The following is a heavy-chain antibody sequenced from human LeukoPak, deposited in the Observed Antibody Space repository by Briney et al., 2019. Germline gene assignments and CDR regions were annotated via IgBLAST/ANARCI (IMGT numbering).Heavy chain of an antibody. Sequence: AASVKVSCKASGYTFTSYDINWVRQATGQGLEWMGWLNPTSGNTVYAQKFQGRVTMTRNTAINTAYMELSSLRSDDTAVYYCARDYCSSTSCYFDYWGQGTLVTVSS. D-gene: IGHD2-2*01. J-gene: IGHJ4*02. CDR1: GYTFTSYD. V-gene: IGHV1-8*01. CDR3: ARDYCSSTSCYFDY. CDR2: LNPTSGNT.